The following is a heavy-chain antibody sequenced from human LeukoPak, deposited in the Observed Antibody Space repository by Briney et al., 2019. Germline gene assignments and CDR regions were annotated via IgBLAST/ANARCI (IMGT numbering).Heavy chain of an antibody. CDR2: INHSGST. J-gene: IGHJ4*02. CDR3: ARTYSGYDYGLPNFDC. CDR1: GGSFSGYY. V-gene: IGHV4-34*01. D-gene: IGHD5-12*01. Sequence: SETLSLTCAVYGGSFSGYYWSWIRQPPGKGLEWIGEINHSGSTNYNPSLKSRVTISVDTSKNQFSLKLSSVTAADTAVYYCARTYSGYDYGLPNFDCWGQGTLVTVSS.